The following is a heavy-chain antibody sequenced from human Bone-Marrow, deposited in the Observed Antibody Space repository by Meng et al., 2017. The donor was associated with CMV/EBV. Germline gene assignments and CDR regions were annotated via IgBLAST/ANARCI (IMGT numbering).Heavy chain of an antibody. Sequence: GESLKISCAASGFTFSSYWMSWVHQAPGKGLEWVANIKQDGSEKYYVDSVKGRFTISRDNAKNSLYLQMNSLRAEDTAVYYCARMFRGKGYCSSTSCPSWFDPWGQGTLVTVSS. CDR3: ARMFRGKGYCSSTSCPSWFDP. CDR2: IKQDGSEK. J-gene: IGHJ5*02. V-gene: IGHV3-7*01. CDR1: GFTFSSYW. D-gene: IGHD2-2*01.